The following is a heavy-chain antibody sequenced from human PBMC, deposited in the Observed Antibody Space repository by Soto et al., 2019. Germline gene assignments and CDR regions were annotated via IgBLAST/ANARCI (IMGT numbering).Heavy chain of an antibody. Sequence: PGGSLRLSCAASGFTFSSYAMSWVRQAPGKGLEWVSAISGSGGSTYYADSVKGRFTISRDNSKNTLYLQMNSLRAEDTAVYYCAKLSPLLWFGELLMGGMDVWGQGTTVTVSS. J-gene: IGHJ6*02. CDR3: AKLSPLLWFGELLMGGMDV. V-gene: IGHV3-23*01. D-gene: IGHD3-10*01. CDR1: GFTFSSYA. CDR2: ISGSGGST.